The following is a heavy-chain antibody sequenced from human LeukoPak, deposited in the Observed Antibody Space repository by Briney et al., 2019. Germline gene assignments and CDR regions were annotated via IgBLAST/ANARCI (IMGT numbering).Heavy chain of an antibody. CDR2: NNPNSGGT. Sequence: ASVKVSCKASGYTFTGYYMNWVRQAPGQGLEWMGRNNPNSGGTNYAQKFQGRVTMTRDASISTAYMELSRLTSDDTAVYYCARAPRDVYMADYWGQGTLVTVSS. J-gene: IGHJ4*02. V-gene: IGHV1-2*06. D-gene: IGHD5-24*01. CDR3: ARAPRDVYMADY. CDR1: GYTFTGYY.